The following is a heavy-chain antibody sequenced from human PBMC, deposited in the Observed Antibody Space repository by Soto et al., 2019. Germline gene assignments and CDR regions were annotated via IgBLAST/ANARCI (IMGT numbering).Heavy chain of an antibody. CDR1: GFTFSSYS. Sequence: PGGSLRLSCAASGFTFSSYSMNWVRQAPGKGLEWVSSISSSSSYIYYADSVKGRFTISRDNAKNSLYLQMNSLRAEDTAVYYCARDLVWPHGGERYPIMTGACFDYWGQGTLVTVSS. CDR3: ARDLVWPHGGERYPIMTGACFDY. D-gene: IGHD2-21*01. V-gene: IGHV3-21*01. CDR2: ISSSSSYI. J-gene: IGHJ4*02.